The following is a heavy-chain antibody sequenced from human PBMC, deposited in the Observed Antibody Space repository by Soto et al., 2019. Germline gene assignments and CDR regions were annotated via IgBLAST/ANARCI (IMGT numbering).Heavy chain of an antibody. V-gene: IGHV4-31*03. Sequence: TLSLTCSVSGDSITSGAYYWTWIRHRPGQALEWIGYIYYGGNTNYNPSLKSRVTISEDTSKNHFVLSLTSVTAADTAVYYCAREGTYRNWFAPWGQGPLVTVS. CDR1: GDSITSGAYY. D-gene: IGHD1-26*01. J-gene: IGHJ5*02. CDR3: AREGTYRNWFAP. CDR2: IYYGGNT.